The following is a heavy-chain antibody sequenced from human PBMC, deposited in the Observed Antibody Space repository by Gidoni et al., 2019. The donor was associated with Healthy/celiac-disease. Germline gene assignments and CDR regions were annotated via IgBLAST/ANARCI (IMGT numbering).Heavy chain of an antibody. V-gene: IGHV3-21*01. CDR1: GFTFSSYS. CDR3: AITGDYPNWYFDL. CDR2: ISSSSSYI. J-gene: IGHJ2*01. Sequence: EVQLVESGGGLVKPGGSLRLSCAASGFTFSSYSMNWVRQAPGKGLEWVSSISSSSSYIYYADSVKGRFTISRDNAKNSLYLQMNSLRAEDTAVYYCAITGDYPNWYFDLWGRGTLVTVSS. D-gene: IGHD4-17*01.